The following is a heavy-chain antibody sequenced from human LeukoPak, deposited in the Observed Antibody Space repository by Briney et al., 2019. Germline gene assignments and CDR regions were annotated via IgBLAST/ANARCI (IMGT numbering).Heavy chain of an antibody. CDR3: ARGEICSSTSCYDHWFDP. V-gene: IGHV4-34*01. J-gene: IGHJ5*02. Sequence: SETLSLTCAVYGGSFSGYYWSWIRQPPGKGLEWIGEIDHSGSTNYNPSLKSRVTISVDTSKNQFSLKLSSVTAADTAVYYCARGEICSSTSCYDHWFDPWGQGTLVTVSS. CDR1: GGSFSGYY. D-gene: IGHD2-2*01. CDR2: IDHSGST.